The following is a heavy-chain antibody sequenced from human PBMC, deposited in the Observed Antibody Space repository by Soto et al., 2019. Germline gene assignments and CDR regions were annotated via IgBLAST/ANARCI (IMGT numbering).Heavy chain of an antibody. CDR1: GFTFKNYA. Sequence: GSLRLSCAASGFTFKNYAMHWVRQSPGKGLEWVAVIPHDESHKYYADSVKGRFTISRDNSKSMLSLEMNSLRPDDTAVYYCAKDGNVLRFSEWLSHLDYWGQGTLVTVSS. D-gene: IGHD3-3*01. J-gene: IGHJ4*02. CDR2: IPHDESHK. V-gene: IGHV3-30*18. CDR3: AKDGNVLRFSEWLSHLDY.